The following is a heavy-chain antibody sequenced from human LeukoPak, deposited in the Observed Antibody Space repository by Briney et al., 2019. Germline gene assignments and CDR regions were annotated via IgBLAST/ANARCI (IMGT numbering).Heavy chain of an antibody. Sequence: SETLSLTCTVSGGSISSYYWSWIRQPPGKGLEWIGYIYYSGCTYYNPPLKSRVTISVDTSKNQFSLKLSSVTAADTAVYYCASSKGDYYDSSGYFPLEYWGQGTLVTVSS. J-gene: IGHJ4*02. V-gene: IGHV4-30-4*01. D-gene: IGHD3-22*01. CDR2: IYYSGCT. CDR3: ASSKGDYYDSSGYFPLEY. CDR1: GGSISSYY.